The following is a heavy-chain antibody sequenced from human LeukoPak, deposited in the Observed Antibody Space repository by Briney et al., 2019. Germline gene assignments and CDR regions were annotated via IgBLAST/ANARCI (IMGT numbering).Heavy chain of an antibody. J-gene: IGHJ5*02. Sequence: SETLSLTCTLSGGSISGGDYYWRWIRQPPGKGLEWIGYIYYSVRTYYNPSLKSRVTLSVDTSKNQFSLKLSSVTAADTAVYYCARSITMVRGVLPWGQGTLVTVSS. CDR3: ARSITMVRGVLP. CDR1: GGSISGGDYY. D-gene: IGHD3-10*01. V-gene: IGHV4-30-4*08. CDR2: IYYSVRT.